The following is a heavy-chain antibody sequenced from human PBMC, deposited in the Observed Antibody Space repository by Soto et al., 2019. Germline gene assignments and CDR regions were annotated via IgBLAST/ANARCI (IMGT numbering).Heavy chain of an antibody. V-gene: IGHV3-48*03. J-gene: IGHJ3*02. D-gene: IGHD2-2*02. CDR3: ASVYRGAFDI. CDR2: ISSSGSTI. Sequence: GGSLRLSCAASGFTFSSYEMNWVRQAPGKGLEWVSYISSSGSTIYYADSVKGRFTISRDNDKNSLYLQMNSLRAEDTAVYYCASVYRGAFDIWGQGTMVTVSS. CDR1: GFTFSSYE.